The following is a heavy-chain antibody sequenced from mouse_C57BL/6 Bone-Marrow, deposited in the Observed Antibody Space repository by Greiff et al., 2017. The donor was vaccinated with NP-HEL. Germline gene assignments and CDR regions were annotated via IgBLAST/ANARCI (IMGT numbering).Heavy chain of an antibody. CDR2: IYPGSGST. CDR3: ARWGSYFDY. CDR1: GYTFTSYW. V-gene: IGHV1-55*01. Sequence: QVHVKQPGAELVKPGASVKMSCKASGYTFTSYWITWVKQRPGQGLEWIGDIYPGSGSTNYNEKFKSKATLTVDTSSSTAYMQLSSLTSEDSAVYYCARWGSYFDYWGQGTTLTVSS. J-gene: IGHJ2*01.